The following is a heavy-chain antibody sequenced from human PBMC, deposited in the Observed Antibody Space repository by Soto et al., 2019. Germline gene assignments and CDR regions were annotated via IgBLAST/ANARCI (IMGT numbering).Heavy chain of an antibody. Sequence: QVQLVQSGAEVKKPGSSVKVSCKASGGTFSSYAISWVRQAPGQGLEWMGGIIPIFGTANYAQKFQGRVIIAADESTSRAYMELSSLRSEDTAVYYCARDNYGSGGIDYWGQGALVAVSS. CDR1: GGTFSSYA. V-gene: IGHV1-69*01. D-gene: IGHD3-10*01. J-gene: IGHJ4*02. CDR2: IIPIFGTA. CDR3: ARDNYGSGGIDY.